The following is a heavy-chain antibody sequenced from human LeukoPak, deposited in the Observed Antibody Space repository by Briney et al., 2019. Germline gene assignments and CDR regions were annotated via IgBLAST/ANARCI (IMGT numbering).Heavy chain of an antibody. D-gene: IGHD6-19*01. CDR3: ASAHITMAGSIDY. J-gene: IGHJ4*02. CDR1: GFTFSDYY. CDR2: ISSSGSGI. V-gene: IGHV3-11*01. Sequence: GGSLRLSCAASGFTFSDYYMNWIRQAPGKGLEWVSYISSSGSGIYYADSVKGRFTISRDNAKNSLYLQMNSLRAEDTAVYYCASAHITMAGSIDYWGQGTLVTVSS.